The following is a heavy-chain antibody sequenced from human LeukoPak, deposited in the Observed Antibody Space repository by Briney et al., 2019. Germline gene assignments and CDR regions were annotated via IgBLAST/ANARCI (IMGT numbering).Heavy chain of an antibody. J-gene: IGHJ4*02. CDR1: ESTLVSIW. CDR3: ARNQRRLDY. Sequence: GGSLSLSGEAPESTLVSIWISWFGKPQGRGLEWVANIKQDGSEKYYVDSVNGRFTISRDNAKNSLYLQVNSLRAEDTAVYYCARNQRRLDYWGQGTLVTVSS. CDR2: IKQDGSEK. D-gene: IGHD1-14*01. V-gene: IGHV3-7*01.